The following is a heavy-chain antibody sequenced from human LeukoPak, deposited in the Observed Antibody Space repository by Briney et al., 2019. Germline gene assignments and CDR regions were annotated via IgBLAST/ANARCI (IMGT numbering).Heavy chain of an antibody. V-gene: IGHV3-33*01. CDR1: GFTFSSFG. CDR2: IWYDGSNK. D-gene: IGHD3-10*01. J-gene: IGHJ4*02. CDR3: ARDYGSGIDC. Sequence: GGSLRLSCAASGFTFSSFGMHWVRQAPGKGLEWVAIIWYDGSNKYYADSVKGRFTISRDNSKNTLDLQMNSPRAEDTALYYCARDYGSGIDCWGQGTLVTVSS.